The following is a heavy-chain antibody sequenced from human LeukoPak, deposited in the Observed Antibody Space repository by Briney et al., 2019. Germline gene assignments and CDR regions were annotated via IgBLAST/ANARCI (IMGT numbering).Heavy chain of an antibody. D-gene: IGHD6-19*01. V-gene: IGHV1-2*02. CDR2: INPNSGGT. J-gene: IGHJ6*02. CDR1: GYTFTGYY. Sequence: ASVKVSCKASGYTFTGYYMHWVRQAPGQGLEWMGWINPNSGGTNYAQKFQGRVTMTMDTSISTAYMELSRLRSDDTAVYYCARDLLGIAVAGTPGDYYYGMDVWGQGTTVTVSS. CDR3: ARDLLGIAVAGTPGDYYYGMDV.